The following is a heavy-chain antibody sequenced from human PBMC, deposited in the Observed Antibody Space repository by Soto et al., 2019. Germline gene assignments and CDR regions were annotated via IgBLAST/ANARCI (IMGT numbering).Heavy chain of an antibody. CDR2: ISGGVTT. D-gene: IGHD7-27*01. CDR3: ARVGTGAYYFDY. V-gene: IGHV3-23*01. Sequence: GSLRLSCAASGLSFSSFAMSWVRQAPGKGLEWVSGISGGVTTYYADAVKGRFTISTDNSRNTMYLQMNSLRAEDTALYYCARVGTGAYYFDYWGLGTLVTVSS. CDR1: GLSFSSFA. J-gene: IGHJ4*02.